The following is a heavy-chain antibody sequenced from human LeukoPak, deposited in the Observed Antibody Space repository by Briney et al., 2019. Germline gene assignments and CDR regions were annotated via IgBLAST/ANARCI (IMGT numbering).Heavy chain of an antibody. CDR2: INSDGSST. Sequence: GSLNLSCAASGFTFSSYWMHWVRQAPGKGLVWVSRINSDGSSTSYADSVKGRFTISRDNAKNTLYLQMNSQRAEDMALYYCAKDVDYGGRDAFDIWGQGTMVTVSS. CDR3: AKDVDYGGRDAFDI. J-gene: IGHJ3*02. V-gene: IGHV3-74*01. CDR1: GFTFSSYW. D-gene: IGHD4-23*01.